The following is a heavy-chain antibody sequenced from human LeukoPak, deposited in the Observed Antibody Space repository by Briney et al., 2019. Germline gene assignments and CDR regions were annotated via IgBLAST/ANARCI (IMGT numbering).Heavy chain of an antibody. Sequence: SETLSLTCTVSGGSITSHFWGWIRKPPGKGLEWIGSIYYSGSTYYNPSLKSRVTISEDTSKNQFSLKLNSVTATDTAVYYCARHYGPWGQGTLVTVSS. CDR2: IYYSGST. CDR1: GGSITSHF. J-gene: IGHJ4*02. D-gene: IGHD3-10*01. CDR3: ARHYGP. V-gene: IGHV4-39*01.